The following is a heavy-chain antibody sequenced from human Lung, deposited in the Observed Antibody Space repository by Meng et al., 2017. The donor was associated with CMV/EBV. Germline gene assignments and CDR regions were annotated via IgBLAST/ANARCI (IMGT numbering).Heavy chain of an antibody. Sequence: GSLRLSCRVYGGSIIGYFWSWIRQPPGKGLEWIGEISHAGTTNYNPSLKSRVSLSLDMSKHQFSLNLSSLTAADTAVYYCARVSSVSSSSLWGQGNLVNVGS. CDR3: ARVSSVSSSSL. V-gene: IGHV4-34*01. J-gene: IGHJ4*02. CDR1: GGSIIGYF. CDR2: ISHAGTT. D-gene: IGHD6-6*01.